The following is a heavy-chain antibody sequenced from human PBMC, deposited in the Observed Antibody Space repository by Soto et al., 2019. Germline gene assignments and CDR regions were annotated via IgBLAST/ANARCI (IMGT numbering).Heavy chain of an antibody. CDR1: GYSFTSYW. CDR2: IDPSDSYT. CDR3: ARLQAAAGDNDLTFDY. J-gene: IGHJ4*02. D-gene: IGHD6-13*01. Sequence: EVQLVQSGAEVKKPGESLRISCKVSGYSFTSYWISWLRQMPGKGLEWRGRIDPSDSYTNYSPSFQGHVTISADKSISTAYLQWSSLKASDTAMYYCARLQAAAGDNDLTFDYWGQGTLVTVSS. V-gene: IGHV5-10-1*01.